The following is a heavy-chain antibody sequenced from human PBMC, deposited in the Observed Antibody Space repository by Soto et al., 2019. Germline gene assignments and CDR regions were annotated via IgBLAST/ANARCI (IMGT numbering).Heavy chain of an antibody. J-gene: IGHJ4*02. D-gene: IGHD3-22*01. V-gene: IGHV1-69*01. CDR1: GGLFSSYP. Sequence: QEQLVQSGAEVKKPGSSVKVSCKASGGLFSSYPISWVRQVPGQGLEWMGGIIPVFQTAYYTQRFQGRVTITADESTNTAYRELSSLRYDETAIYYCARGGSGYTWFNEFWGQGTLVTVSS. CDR2: IIPVFQTA. CDR3: ARGGSGYTWFNEF.